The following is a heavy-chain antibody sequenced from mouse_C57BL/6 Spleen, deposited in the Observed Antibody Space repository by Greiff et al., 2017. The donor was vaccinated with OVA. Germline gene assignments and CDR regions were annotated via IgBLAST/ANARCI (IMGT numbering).Heavy chain of an antibody. V-gene: IGHV3-6*01. D-gene: IGHD2-12*01. CDR3: ARDLYDEAYYAMDY. J-gene: IGHJ4*01. CDR2: ISYDGSN. Sequence: DVHLVESGPGLVKPSQSLSLTCSVTGYSITSGYYWNWIRQFPGNKLEWMGYISYDGSNNYNPSLKNRISITRDTSKNQFFLKLNSVTTEDTATYYCARDLYDEAYYAMDYWGQGTSVTVSS. CDR1: GYSITSGYY.